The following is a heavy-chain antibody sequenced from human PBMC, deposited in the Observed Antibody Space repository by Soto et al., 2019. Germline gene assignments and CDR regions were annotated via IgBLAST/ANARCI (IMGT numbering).Heavy chain of an antibody. CDR1: PSTFSSYA. CDR3: ARDQGGWYYYGMDV. CDR2: IIPIFGTA. J-gene: IGHJ6*02. V-gene: IGHV1-69*13. D-gene: IGHD6-19*01. Sequence: SAQVSCNASPSTFSSYAISRVRQAPGQGLEWMGGIIPIFGTANYAQKFQGRVTITADEATSTAYMELSSLRSEDTAVYYCARDQGGWYYYGMDVWGQGTTVTVSS.